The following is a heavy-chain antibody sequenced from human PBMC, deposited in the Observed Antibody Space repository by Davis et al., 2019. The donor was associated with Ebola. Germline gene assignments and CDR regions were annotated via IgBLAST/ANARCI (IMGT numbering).Heavy chain of an antibody. V-gene: IGHV3-48*04. D-gene: IGHD4-17*01. CDR3: ARDLYGDKFDY. J-gene: IGHJ4*02. Sequence: GGSLRLSCAASGFTFSSYGMHWVRQAPGKGLEWVSFISFSGYTIYYADSVKGRFTISRDNANNSLYLQMNSLRAEDTAVYYCARDLYGDKFDYWGQGTLVTVSS. CDR1: GFTFSSYG. CDR2: ISFSGYTI.